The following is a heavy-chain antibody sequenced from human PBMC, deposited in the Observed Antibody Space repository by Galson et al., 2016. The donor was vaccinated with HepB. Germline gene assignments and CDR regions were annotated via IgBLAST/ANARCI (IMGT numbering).Heavy chain of an antibody. CDR2: ISRSGASR. CDR1: GFIFSTYG. V-gene: IGHV3-23*01. J-gene: IGHJ6*04. D-gene: IGHD1-14*01. CDR3: VQGTTAPAA. Sequence: SLRLSCAASGFIFSTYGMTWVRQPPGKGLECVSAISRSGASRDYADSVRGRFTISRDNSNNMLYLQMNSLRADDTAVYYCVQGTTAPAAWGKGTPVTVSS.